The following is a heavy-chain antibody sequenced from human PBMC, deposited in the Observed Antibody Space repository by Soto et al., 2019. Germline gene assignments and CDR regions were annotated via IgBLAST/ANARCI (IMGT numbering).Heavy chain of an antibody. D-gene: IGHD6-13*01. CDR2: IYWHDDK. Sequence: SGATLFNPRRTLTLTLTFCVVSLRTTLVGVIGIRHPPGKALDFLALIYWHDDKRYSPSLNSRLTITNDTSKNQVAITVTNMDPVDKANYYCAHRGGAEVGIYYFDYWGQEALVTVSS. CDR3: AHRGGAEVGIYYFDY. CDR1: VVSLRTTLVG. V-gene: IGHV2-5*01. J-gene: IGHJ4*02.